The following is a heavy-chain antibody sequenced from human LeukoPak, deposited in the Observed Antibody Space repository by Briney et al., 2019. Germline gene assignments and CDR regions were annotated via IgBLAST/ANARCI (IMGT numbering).Heavy chain of an antibody. Sequence: SETLSLTCTVSGGSISSGGYYWSWIRQHPGKGLEWIGYIYYSGSTYYNPSLKSRVTISVDTSKNQFSLKLTSVTAADTAVYYCAGSPIGYGMDVWGQGTTVTVSS. J-gene: IGHJ6*02. CDR1: GGSISSGGYY. CDR3: AGSPIGYGMDV. CDR2: IYYSGST. V-gene: IGHV4-31*03.